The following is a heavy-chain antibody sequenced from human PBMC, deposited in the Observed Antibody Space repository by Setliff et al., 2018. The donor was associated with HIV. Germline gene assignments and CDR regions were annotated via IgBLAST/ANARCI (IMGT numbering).Heavy chain of an antibody. CDR3: ASSNWQLVAYH. CDR2: INPNGGST. CDR1: GYTFADYY. V-gene: IGHV1-46*01. Sequence: ASVKVSCKASGYTFADYYLHWVRQAPGQGPEWMGLINPNGGSTIYAQKFEDRLTVTSDTATTTLYRELRSLRFDDTAMYYCASSNWQLVAYHWGQGTPVAVSS. D-gene: IGHD6-13*01. J-gene: IGHJ5*02.